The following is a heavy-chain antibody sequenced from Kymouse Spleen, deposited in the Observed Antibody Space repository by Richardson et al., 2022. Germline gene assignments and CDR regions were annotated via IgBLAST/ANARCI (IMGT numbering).Heavy chain of an antibody. Sequence: QVQLQQWGAGLLKPSETLSLTCAVYGGSFSGYYWSWIRQPPGKGLEWIGEINHSGSTNYNPSLKSRVTISVDTSKNQFSLKLSSVTAADTAVYYCARERANWGADYWGQGTLVTVSS. CDR2: INHSGST. D-gene: IGHD7-27*02. CDR3: ARERANWGADY. J-gene: IGHJ4*02. CDR1: GGSFSGYY. V-gene: IGHV4-34*01.